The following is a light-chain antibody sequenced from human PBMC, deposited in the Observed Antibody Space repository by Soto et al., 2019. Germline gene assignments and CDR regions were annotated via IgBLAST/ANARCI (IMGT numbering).Light chain of an antibody. CDR2: GAS. Sequence: DIQMTQSPSFLSASVVDRVTITCRASQSIGKHLNWYQQKPGKAPKFLIYGASTLQSGVPSRFTGSGSGTDFTLTVNSLQPEDFATYYCQQSYSSPTTFGQRRLLAV. V-gene: IGKV1-39*01. CDR3: QQSYSSPTT. CDR1: QSIGKH. J-gene: IGKJ5*01.